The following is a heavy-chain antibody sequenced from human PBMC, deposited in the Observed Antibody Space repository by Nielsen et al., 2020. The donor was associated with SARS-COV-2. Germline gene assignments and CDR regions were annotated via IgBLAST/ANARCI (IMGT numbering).Heavy chain of an antibody. V-gene: IGHV1-3*01. CDR3: ARDILEHPTRGMDV. J-gene: IGHJ6*02. D-gene: IGHD1/OR15-1a*01. CDR2: INAGNGNT. Sequence: ASVKVSCKASGYTFSNYAIHWVRQAPGQRLEWMGWINAGNGNTKYSQNFQGRVTMTTDTSTSTAYMELRSLRSDDTAVYYCARDILEHPTRGMDVWGQGTTVTVSS. CDR1: GYTFSNYA.